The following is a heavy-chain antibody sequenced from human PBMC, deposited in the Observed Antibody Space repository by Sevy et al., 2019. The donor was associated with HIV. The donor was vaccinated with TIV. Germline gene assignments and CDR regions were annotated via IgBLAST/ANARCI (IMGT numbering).Heavy chain of an antibody. D-gene: IGHD6-13*01. Sequence: ASVKVSCKASGYTFTSYAMHWVRQAPGQRLEWMGWINAGNGNTKYSQKFQGRVTITRDTSASTAYMELSSLRSEDTAVYYCAREVIAAAGSGPYFDYRGQGTLVTVSS. V-gene: IGHV1-3*01. J-gene: IGHJ4*02. CDR3: AREVIAAAGSGPYFDY. CDR1: GYTFTSYA. CDR2: INAGNGNT.